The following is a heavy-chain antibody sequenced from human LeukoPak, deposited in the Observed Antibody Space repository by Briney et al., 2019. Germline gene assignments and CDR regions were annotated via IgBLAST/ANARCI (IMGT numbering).Heavy chain of an antibody. V-gene: IGHV4-4*02. D-gene: IGHD3-16*01. CDR3: ARRKGGFDY. CDR2: IYHSGST. Sequence: PGGSLRLSCAASGFTFSNNGMSWVRQPPGKGLEWIGEIYHSGSTNYNPSLKSRVTISVDKSKNQFSLKLSSVTAADTAVYYCARRKGGFDYWGQGTLVTVSS. CDR1: GFTFSNNGM. J-gene: IGHJ4*02.